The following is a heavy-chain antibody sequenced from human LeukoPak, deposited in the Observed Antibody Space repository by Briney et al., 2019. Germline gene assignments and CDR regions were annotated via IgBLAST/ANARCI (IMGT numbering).Heavy chain of an antibody. CDR3: ARDIGGAAVAGTCAFDI. Sequence: GGSLRLSCAASGFTFSSYSMNWVRQAPGKGLEWVSSISSSSSYIYYADSVEGRFTISRDNAKNSLYLQMNSLRAEDTAVYYCARDIGGAAVAGTCAFDIWGQGTMVTVSS. CDR1: GFTFSSYS. J-gene: IGHJ3*02. V-gene: IGHV3-21*01. D-gene: IGHD6-19*01. CDR2: ISSSSSYI.